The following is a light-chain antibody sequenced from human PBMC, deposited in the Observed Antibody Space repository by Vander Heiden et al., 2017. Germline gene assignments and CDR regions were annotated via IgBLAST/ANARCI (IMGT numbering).Light chain of an antibody. CDR1: QSI. Sequence: EIVLTQSPGTLSLSPGERATLSCRASQSITRLLIYGASSRATGIPDRFSGSGSGTDFTLTISRLEPDDFALYYCQQYGSSPLTFGQGTQLETK. CDR2: GAS. CDR3: QQYGSSPLT. V-gene: IGKV3-20*01. J-gene: IGKJ5*01.